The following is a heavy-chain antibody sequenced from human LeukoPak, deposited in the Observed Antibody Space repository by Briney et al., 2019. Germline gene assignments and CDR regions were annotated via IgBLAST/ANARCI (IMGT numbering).Heavy chain of an antibody. J-gene: IGHJ5*02. D-gene: IGHD6-19*01. Sequence: GESLKISCMGSGYSFTSYWIGWERQMPGKGLEWMGIIYPGDSDTRYSPSFQGQVTISADKSISTAYVQWSSLKASDTAMYYCARRVVVAGTNWFDPWGQGTLVTVSS. CDR2: IYPGDSDT. V-gene: IGHV5-51*01. CDR3: ARRVVVAGTNWFDP. CDR1: GYSFTSYW.